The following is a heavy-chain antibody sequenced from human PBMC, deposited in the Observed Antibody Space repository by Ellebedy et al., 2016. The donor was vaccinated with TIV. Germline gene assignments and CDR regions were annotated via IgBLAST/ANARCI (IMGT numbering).Heavy chain of an antibody. Sequence: SVKVSXXASGGTFSSYAISWVRQAPGQGLEWMGGIIPIFGTANYAQKLQGRVTMTTDTSTSTAYMELRSLRSDDTAVYYCARGTLMITFGGVIVPYFDYWGQGTLVTVSS. J-gene: IGHJ4*02. CDR3: ARGTLMITFGGVIVPYFDY. D-gene: IGHD3-16*02. V-gene: IGHV1-69*05. CDR2: IIPIFGTA. CDR1: GGTFSSYA.